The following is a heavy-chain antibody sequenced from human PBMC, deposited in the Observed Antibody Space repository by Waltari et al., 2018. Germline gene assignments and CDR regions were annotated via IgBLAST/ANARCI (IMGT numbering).Heavy chain of an antibody. J-gene: IGHJ4*02. CDR1: GFTFSDYW. D-gene: IGHD3-10*01. CDR3: ARDVGNVGGNY. V-gene: IGHV3-7*01. Sequence: EVHLLESGGGLVQPGGSLRLSCTASGFTFSDYWMSWVRQAPGKGLGWVANIKQDGSDIYYADSVKGRFTISRDNAKNSLYLQMNSLRAEDTAVYYCARDVGNVGGNYWGQGTLVTVSS. CDR2: IKQDGSDI.